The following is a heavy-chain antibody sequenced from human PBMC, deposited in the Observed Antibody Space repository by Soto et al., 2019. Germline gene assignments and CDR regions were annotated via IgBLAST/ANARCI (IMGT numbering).Heavy chain of an antibody. Sequence: GGSLRLSCTASGFTFGDYAMSWVRQAPGKGLEWVGFIRSKAYGGTTEYAASVKGRFTISRDESKSIAYLQMNSLKTEDPAVYYCTRVRDSSCYCYYYGMDVWGQGTTVTVSS. CDR3: TRVRDSSCYCYYYGMDV. D-gene: IGHD3-22*01. V-gene: IGHV3-49*04. CDR2: IRSKAYGGTT. J-gene: IGHJ6*02. CDR1: GFTFGDYA.